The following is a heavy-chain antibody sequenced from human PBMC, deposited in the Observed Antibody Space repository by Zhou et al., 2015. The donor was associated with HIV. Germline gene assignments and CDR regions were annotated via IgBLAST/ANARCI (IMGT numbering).Heavy chain of an antibody. J-gene: IGHJ6*02. CDR3: ARDEGLYSRPSGGNGWYYYGMDV. Sequence: QVQLVQSGAEVKKPGSSVKVSCKASGGTFSSYAISWVRQAPGQGLEWMGGIIPIFGTANYAQKFQGRVTITADESTSTAYMELSSLRSEDTAVYYCARDEGLYSRPSGGNGWYYYGMDVWGQGP. CDR2: IIPIFGTA. D-gene: IGHD6-13*01. V-gene: IGHV1-69*01. CDR1: GGTFSSYA.